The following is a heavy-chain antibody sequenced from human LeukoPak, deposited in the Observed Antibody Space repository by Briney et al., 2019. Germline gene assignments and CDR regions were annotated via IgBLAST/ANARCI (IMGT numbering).Heavy chain of an antibody. D-gene: IGHD5-24*01. CDR1: GDSISSYY. J-gene: IGHJ5*02. V-gene: IGHV4-59*08. Sequence: KPSETLSLTCTVSGDSISSYYWSWIRQPPGKGLEWIGYMYYSGSTSYNPSLKSRVTMSVDTSKNQFSLKLSSVTAADTAVYYCARTENYIPEDWFDPWGQGTLVTVSS. CDR3: ARTENYIPEDWFDP. CDR2: MYYSGST.